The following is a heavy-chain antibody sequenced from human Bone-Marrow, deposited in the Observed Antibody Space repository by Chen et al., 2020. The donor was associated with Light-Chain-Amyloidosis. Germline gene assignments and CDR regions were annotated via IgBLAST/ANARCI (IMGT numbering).Heavy chain of an antibody. CDR3: AANSAKTN. V-gene: IGHV3-53*01. CDR1: EFSVSNNY. Sequence: EVQLVQSGGGPIQTGGSVRLSCAVSEFSVSNNYMSWVRQAPGKGLEWVSLIYSGGSTYYSDSVKGRFTIFRDNSKNTLWLQMNSLRADDTAIYYCAANSAKTNWGQGTLVTVSS. CDR2: IYSGGST. D-gene: IGHD2-8*01. J-gene: IGHJ4*02.